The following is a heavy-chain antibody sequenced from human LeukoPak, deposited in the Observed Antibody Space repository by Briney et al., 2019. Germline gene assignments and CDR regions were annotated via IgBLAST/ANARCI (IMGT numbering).Heavy chain of an antibody. CDR3: ARQYYYGMDV. CDR2: IYYSGST. J-gene: IGHJ6*02. Sequence: SETLSLTCTVSGGSISNYWSWIRQPPGKGLEWIGYIYYSGSTNYNPSLKSRVTISVDTSKNQFSLKLSSVTAADTAVYYCARQYYYGMDVWGQGTTVTVSS. V-gene: IGHV4-59*01. CDR1: GGSISNY.